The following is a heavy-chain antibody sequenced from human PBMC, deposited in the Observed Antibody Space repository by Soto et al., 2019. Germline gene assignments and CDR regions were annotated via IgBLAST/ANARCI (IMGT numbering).Heavy chain of an antibody. CDR3: ARDSWEGAIFGVAAEPDAFDI. V-gene: IGHV4-31*03. CDR1: GGSISSGGYY. CDR2: IYYSGST. Sequence: SETLSLTCTVSGGSISSGGYYWSWIRQHPGKGLEWIGYIYYSGSTYYNPSLKSRVTISVDTSKNQFSLKLSSVTAADTAVYYCARDSWEGAIFGVAAEPDAFDIWGQGTMVTVS. D-gene: IGHD3-3*01. J-gene: IGHJ3*02.